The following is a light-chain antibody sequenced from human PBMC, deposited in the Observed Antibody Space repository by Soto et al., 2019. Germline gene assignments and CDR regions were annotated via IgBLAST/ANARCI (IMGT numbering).Light chain of an antibody. CDR2: SYD. CDR1: SSNIGSNY. Sequence: QSVLTQPPSASGTPGQRVTISCSGSSSNIGSNYVYWYQQLPGTAPKLLIYSYDQRPSGVPDRFSGSKSGTSASLAISGLQSEDEADYYCAAWDASLNGYVFGTGTKVTVL. V-gene: IGLV1-44*01. J-gene: IGLJ1*01. CDR3: AAWDASLNGYV.